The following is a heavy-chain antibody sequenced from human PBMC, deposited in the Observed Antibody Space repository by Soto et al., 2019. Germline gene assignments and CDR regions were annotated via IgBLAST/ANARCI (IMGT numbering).Heavy chain of an antibody. D-gene: IGHD2-15*01. J-gene: IGHJ4*02. V-gene: IGHV1-3*01. Sequence: QVQLVQSGAEVKKPGASVKVSCKASGYTFTSYAMHWVRQAPGQRLEWMGWINAGNGNTKYSQKFQGRVNITRDTSTSTAYMELSSLRSEDTAVYYCASCSGGSCYYFDYWGQGTLVTVSS. CDR1: GYTFTSYA. CDR2: INAGNGNT. CDR3: ASCSGGSCYYFDY.